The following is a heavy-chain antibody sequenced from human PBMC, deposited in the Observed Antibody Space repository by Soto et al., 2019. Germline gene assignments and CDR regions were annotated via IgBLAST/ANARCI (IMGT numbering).Heavy chain of an antibody. D-gene: IGHD3-9*01. V-gene: IGHV3-23*01. Sequence: TGGSLRLSCAASGFTLGRYTMGWVRQTPGKGLEWVAESYSSGGTEYAESVKGRFTISRDNSKNMLFLQMDRLGVEDTALYYCASDREPDGIWTFDAWAQGTLVTVSS. CDR1: GFTLGRYT. J-gene: IGHJ4*02. CDR2: SYSSGGT. CDR3: ASDREPDGIWTFDA.